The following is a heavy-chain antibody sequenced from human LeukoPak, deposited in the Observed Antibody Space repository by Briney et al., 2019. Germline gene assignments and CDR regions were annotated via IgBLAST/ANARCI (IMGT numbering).Heavy chain of an antibody. Sequence: KTSETLSLTCAVSGGSISSGGYSWSWIRQPPGQGLEWIGYIYYSGSTYYNPSLKSRVTISVDTSKNQFSLKLSSVTAADTAVYYCARHLRRMSYCSSTSSCPVGYWGQGTLVTVSS. V-gene: IGHV4-30-2*03. J-gene: IGHJ4*02. D-gene: IGHD2-2*01. CDR1: GGSISSGGYS. CDR3: ARHLRRMSYCSSTSSCPVGY. CDR2: IYYSGST.